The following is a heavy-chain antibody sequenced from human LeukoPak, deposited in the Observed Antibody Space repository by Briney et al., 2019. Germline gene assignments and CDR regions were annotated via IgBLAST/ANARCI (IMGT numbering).Heavy chain of an antibody. CDR3: ARDWGEWGEWFDP. V-gene: IGHV1-18*04. CDR2: ISAYNGNT. D-gene: IGHD3-10*01. CDR1: GYTFSDYY. Sequence: GASVKVSCKTSGYTFSDYYIHWIRQAPGQGLEWMGWISAYNGNTNYAQKLQGRVTMTTDTSTSTAYMELRSLRSDDTAVYYCARDWGEWGEWFDPWGQGTLVTVSS. J-gene: IGHJ5*02.